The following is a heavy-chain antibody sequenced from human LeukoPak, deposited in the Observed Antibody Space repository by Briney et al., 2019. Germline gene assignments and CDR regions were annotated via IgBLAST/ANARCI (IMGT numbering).Heavy chain of an antibody. CDR3: AKARGATYGTYYFDY. D-gene: IGHD4/OR15-4a*01. CDR1: GVTFSSYA. CDR2: ISGSGDDT. Sequence: PGGSLRLSCAASGVTFSSYAMNWVREAPGKGLEWVSISGSGDDTYYTDSVKGRFTISRDNSKNTLYLQMNSLRAEDTAVYYCAKARGATYGTYYFDYWGQGTLVTVSS. J-gene: IGHJ4*02. V-gene: IGHV3-23*01.